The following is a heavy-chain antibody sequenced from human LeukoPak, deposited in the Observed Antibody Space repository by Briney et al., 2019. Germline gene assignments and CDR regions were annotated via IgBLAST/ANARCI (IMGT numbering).Heavy chain of an antibody. D-gene: IGHD2-2*01. CDR2: IKQDGSEK. V-gene: IGHV3-7*03. J-gene: IGHJ5*01. CDR3: AKDRHAPGRYCSSTSCFPFDS. CDR1: GFSLSSYW. Sequence: GGSLRLSCAASGFSLSSYWMTWVRQAPGKGLEWVANIKQDGSEKNYVDSVKGRFTISRDNAKNALYLQMNSLRAEDTAVYYCAKDRHAPGRYCSSTSCFPFDSWGQGTLVTVSS.